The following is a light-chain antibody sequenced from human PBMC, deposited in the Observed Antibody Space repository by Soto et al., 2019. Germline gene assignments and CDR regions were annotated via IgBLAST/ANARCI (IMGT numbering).Light chain of an antibody. CDR1: QSVSSSY. CDR2: GAS. J-gene: IGKJ1*01. Sequence: LRRAPGTLSLYPAEGAALSYRASQSVSSSYLAWYQPKPGHTTRLLIYGASSRATGIPDRFSGSGSGTAFTITTSRLVPEDLAAYYCQQYGTRTYGQGTKVDI. CDR3: QQYGTRT. V-gene: IGKV3-20*01.